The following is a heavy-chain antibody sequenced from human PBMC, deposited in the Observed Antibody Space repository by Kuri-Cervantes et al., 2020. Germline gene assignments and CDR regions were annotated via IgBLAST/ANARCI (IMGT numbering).Heavy chain of an antibody. J-gene: IGHJ4*02. CDR2: ISNSGGST. CDR1: GFTFSYYA. CDR3: ARGIVKPRDYDFWSGYQTLLDY. D-gene: IGHD3-3*01. Sequence: GESLKISCAASGFTFSYYAMSWVRQAPGEGLEWVSSISNSGGSTYYADSVKGRFTISRDNSKNTLYLQMNSLRAEDTAVYYCARGIVKPRDYDFWSGYQTLLDYWGQGTLVTVSS. V-gene: IGHV3-23*01.